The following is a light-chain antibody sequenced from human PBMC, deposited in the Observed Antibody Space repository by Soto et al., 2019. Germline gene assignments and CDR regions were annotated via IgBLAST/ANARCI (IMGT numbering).Light chain of an antibody. CDR1: SSDVGNYNR. Sequence: QSVLTQPPSVYGSPGQSVTISCTGTSSDVGNYNRVSWYQQPPGTAPKVIIYEVSNRPSGVPDRFSGSMSGNTASLPISGLQDEDEADYYCSSYTSSSTYVFGTGTKLTVL. CDR2: EVS. J-gene: IGLJ1*01. V-gene: IGLV2-18*02. CDR3: SSYTSSSTYV.